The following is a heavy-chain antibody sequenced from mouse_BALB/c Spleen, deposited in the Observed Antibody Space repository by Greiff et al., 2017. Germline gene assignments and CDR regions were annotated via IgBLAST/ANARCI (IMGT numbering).Heavy chain of an antibody. V-gene: IGHV1-9*01. J-gene: IGHJ3*01. CDR3: ARSFHYYGSSYPAWFAY. Sequence: QVQLKESGAELMKPGASVKISCKATGYTFSSYWIEWVKQRPGHGLEWIGEILPGSGSTNYNEKFKGKATFTADTSSNTAYMQLSSLTSEDSAVYYCARSFHYYGSSYPAWFAYWGQGTLVTVSA. D-gene: IGHD1-1*01. CDR1: GYTFSSYW. CDR2: ILPGSGST.